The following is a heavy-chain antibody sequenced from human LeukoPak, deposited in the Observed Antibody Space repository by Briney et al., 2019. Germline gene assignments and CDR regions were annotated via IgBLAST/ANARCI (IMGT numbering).Heavy chain of an antibody. CDR2: ISSSSSYI. J-gene: IGHJ3*02. CDR1: GFTFSSYS. D-gene: IGHD4-17*01. V-gene: IGHV3-21*04. CDR3: ARDSPYYGYDAFDI. Sequence: GGSLRLSCAASGFTFSSYSMNWVRQAPGKGLEWVSSISSSSSYIYYADSVKGRFTISRDNSKNTLYLQMNSLRAEDTAVYYCARDSPYYGYDAFDIWGQGTMVTVSS.